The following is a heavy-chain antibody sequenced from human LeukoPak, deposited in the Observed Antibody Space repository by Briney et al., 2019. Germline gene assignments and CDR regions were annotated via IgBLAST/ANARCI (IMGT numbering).Heavy chain of an antibody. J-gene: IGHJ4*02. CDR3: ARGYSSSNPNPLDY. Sequence: ASVKVSCKASGYTFTSYGISWVRQAPGQGLAWMGWISAYNGNTNYAQKLQGRVTMTTDTSTSTAYMELRSLRSDDTAVYYCARGYSSSNPNPLDYWGQGTLVTVSS. V-gene: IGHV1-18*04. CDR1: GYTFTSYG. CDR2: ISAYNGNT. D-gene: IGHD1-14*01.